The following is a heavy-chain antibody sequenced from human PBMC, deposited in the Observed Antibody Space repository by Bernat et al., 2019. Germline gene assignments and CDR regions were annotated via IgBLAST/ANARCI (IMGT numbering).Heavy chain of an antibody. CDR2: IYWDDEK. J-gene: IGHJ2*01. V-gene: IGHV2-5*02. Sequence: QITLKESGPTLVKPTQTLTMTCSFSGFSLTTSGVGVGWLRQPPGKALEWLAVIYWDDEKRYSPSLKNRLTITKDNSRNQVVLTMTSMDPVDTATYYCANRHHSDLGSLPNCFFDLWGRGTLITVSS. CDR1: GFSLTTSGVG. D-gene: IGHD3-10*01. CDR3: ANRHHSDLGSLPNCFFDL.